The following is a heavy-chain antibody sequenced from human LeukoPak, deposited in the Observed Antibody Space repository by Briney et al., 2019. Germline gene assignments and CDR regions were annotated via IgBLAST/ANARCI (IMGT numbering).Heavy chain of an antibody. CDR1: GFTFSSYA. Sequence: GGSLRLSCGGAGFTFSSYAMSWVRQAPGKGQEWVSAVSGSGGRTDYADSLKGRFTISRDNSKNTLYLQMNSLRAEDTAVYYCARETCSSTSCYVTNWGQGTLVTVSS. J-gene: IGHJ4*02. CDR3: ARETCSSTSCYVTN. CDR2: VSGSGGRT. V-gene: IGHV3-23*01. D-gene: IGHD2-2*01.